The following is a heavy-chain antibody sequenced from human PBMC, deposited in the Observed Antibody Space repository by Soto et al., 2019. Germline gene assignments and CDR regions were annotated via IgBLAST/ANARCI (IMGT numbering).Heavy chain of an antibody. CDR2: VNHGGTS. CDR1: NGESSTYY. CDR3: SNASVLREVYF. Sequence: SETMSVNWVGRNGESSTYYCVWIRHPPGKGLEWIGEVNHGGTSNYNPSLKSRAIISVDTSKNQFSLKLTSVTAEDTALYFCSNASVLREVYF. V-gene: IGHV4-34*01. D-gene: IGHD3-10*01. J-gene: IGHJ4*01.